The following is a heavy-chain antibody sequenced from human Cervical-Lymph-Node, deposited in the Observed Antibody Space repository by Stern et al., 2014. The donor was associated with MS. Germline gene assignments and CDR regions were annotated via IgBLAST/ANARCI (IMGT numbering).Heavy chain of an antibody. Sequence: EVQLVESGAEVKKPGESLKISCQGSGYKFTNNWIAWVRQIPGKGLEWMGIIFPGDSDTKYSPSFQGHVTISADKSITTAYLQWTSLKASDTAIYYCARTRNHSSVISDYWGQGTLVTVS. J-gene: IGHJ4*02. CDR1: GYKFTNNW. CDR2: IFPGDSDT. V-gene: IGHV5-51*01. D-gene: IGHD1-14*01. CDR3: ARTRNHSSVISDY.